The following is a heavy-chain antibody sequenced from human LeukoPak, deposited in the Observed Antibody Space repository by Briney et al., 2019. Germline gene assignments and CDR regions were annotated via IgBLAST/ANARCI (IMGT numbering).Heavy chain of an antibody. CDR2: IYYSGST. Sequence: SETLSLTCTVSGGSISSSSYYWGWIRQPPGKGLEWIGSIYYSGSTYYNPSLKSRVTISVDTSKNQFSLKLSSVTAADTAVYYCARVLYDLDAFDIWGQGTMVTVSS. V-gene: IGHV4-39*01. D-gene: IGHD3-3*01. CDR3: ARVLYDLDAFDI. J-gene: IGHJ3*02. CDR1: GGSISSSSYY.